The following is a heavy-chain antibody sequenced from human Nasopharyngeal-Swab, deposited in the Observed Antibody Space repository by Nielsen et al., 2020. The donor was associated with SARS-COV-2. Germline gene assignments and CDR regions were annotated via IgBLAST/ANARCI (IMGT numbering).Heavy chain of an antibody. D-gene: IGHD1-20*01. CDR3: TRGASNPITGTTRVDY. CDR2: IDYTASYI. CDR1: GFTFSGYS. J-gene: IGHJ4*02. V-gene: IGHV3-21*06. Sequence: GGSLRLSCATYGFTFSGYSMNWVRQAPGKGLEWVSLIDYTASYIYYGDSVKGRFTISRDDARNSLYLQMNSLRAEDTAVYYCTRGASNPITGTTRVDYWGQGTLVTVSS.